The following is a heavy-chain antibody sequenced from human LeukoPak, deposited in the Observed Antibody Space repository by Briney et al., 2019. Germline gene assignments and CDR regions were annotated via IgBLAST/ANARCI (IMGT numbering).Heavy chain of an antibody. CDR1: GGSISSSGYY. CDR3: ARGPIDAFDI. Sequence: PSETLSLTCTVSGGSISSSGYYWGWIRQPPGKGLEWIGSIYYSGSTYYNPSLKSRVTISVDTSKNQFSLKLSSVTAADTAVYYCARGPIDAFDIWGQGTMVTVSS. J-gene: IGHJ3*02. V-gene: IGHV4-39*01. CDR2: IYYSGST.